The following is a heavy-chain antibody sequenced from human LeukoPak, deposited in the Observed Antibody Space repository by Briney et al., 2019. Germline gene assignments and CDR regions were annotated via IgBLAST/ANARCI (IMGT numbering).Heavy chain of an antibody. D-gene: IGHD3-3*01. CDR2: ISSSSSYI. CDR1: GFTFSSYS. J-gene: IGHJ4*02. Sequence: GGSPRLSCAASGFTFSSYSMNWVRQAPGKGLEWVSSISSSSSYIYYADSVKGRFTISRDNAKNSLYLQMNSLRAEDTAVYYCAKNYDFWSGYSVDYWGQGTLVTVSS. CDR3: AKNYDFWSGYSVDY. V-gene: IGHV3-21*01.